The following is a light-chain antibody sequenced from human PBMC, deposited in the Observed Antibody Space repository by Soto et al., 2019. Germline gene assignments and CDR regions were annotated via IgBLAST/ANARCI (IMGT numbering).Light chain of an antibody. Sequence: VITQTPDSLAVSLGERATINCKSSQSALSSANNKNHLAWYQHKVGQPPRLLIYWASTRESGVPDRFSGSGSGTDFTLTISSLQAEDVAIYYCPQYYTTALTFGGGTKVDIK. CDR3: PQYYTTALT. J-gene: IGKJ4*01. CDR1: QSALSSANNKNH. V-gene: IGKV4-1*01. CDR2: WAS.